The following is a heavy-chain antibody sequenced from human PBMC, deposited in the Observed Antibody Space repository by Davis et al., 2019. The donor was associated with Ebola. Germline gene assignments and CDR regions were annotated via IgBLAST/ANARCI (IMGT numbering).Heavy chain of an antibody. CDR1: GFTFSSYW. V-gene: IGHV3-74*01. CDR2: INSDGSST. J-gene: IGHJ4*02. Sequence: HTGGSLRLSCAASGFTFSSYWMHWVRQAPGKGLVWVSRINSDGSSTSYADSVKGRFTISRDNAKNSLYLQMNSLRDEDTAVYYCARDRYYGDYVGRWGVFDYWGQGTLVTVSS. CDR3: ARDRYYGDYVGRWGVFDY. D-gene: IGHD4-17*01.